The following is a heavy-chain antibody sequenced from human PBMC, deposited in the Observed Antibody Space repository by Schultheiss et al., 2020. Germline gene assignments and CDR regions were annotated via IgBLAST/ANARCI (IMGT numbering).Heavy chain of an antibody. CDR3: ARGLDRYGATDY. Sequence: GGSLRLSCAVSGFTFSSYEMNWVRQAPGKGLEWVSYISSSGSPIYYADSVKGRFTISRDNAKNSLYLQMNSLRAEDTAVYYCARGLDRYGATDYWGQGTQVTVSS. CDR2: ISSSGSPI. D-gene: IGHD4/OR15-4a*01. V-gene: IGHV3-48*03. CDR1: GFTFSSYE. J-gene: IGHJ4*02.